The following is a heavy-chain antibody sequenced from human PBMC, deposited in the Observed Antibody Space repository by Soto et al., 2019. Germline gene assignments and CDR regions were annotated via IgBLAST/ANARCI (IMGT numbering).Heavy chain of an antibody. CDR1: ESSSGSGYD. Sequence: SQTKRLTSAVAESSSGSGYDWGWIRQPPGKGLEWIGSIYHSGSTYYNPSLKSRVTISVDTSKNQFSLKLSSVTAADTAVYYCARSSGSRDWWFAPWG. V-gene: IGHV4-38-2*01. D-gene: IGHD3-10*01. J-gene: IGHJ5*02. CDR2: IYHSGST. CDR3: ARSSGSRDWWFAP.